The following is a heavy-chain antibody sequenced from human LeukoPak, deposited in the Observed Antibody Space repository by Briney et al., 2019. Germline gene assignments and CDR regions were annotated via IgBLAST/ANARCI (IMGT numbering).Heavy chain of an antibody. Sequence: SETLSLTCTVSGGSISSGGYYWSWIRQHPGKGLEWIGYIYYSGSTYYNPSLKSRVTISIDTSKNQFSLKLSSVTAADTAVYYCARASYGDYRFGGWGQGTLVTVSS. D-gene: IGHD4-17*01. V-gene: IGHV4-31*03. CDR2: IYYSGST. CDR1: GGSISSGGYY. CDR3: ARASYGDYRFGG. J-gene: IGHJ4*02.